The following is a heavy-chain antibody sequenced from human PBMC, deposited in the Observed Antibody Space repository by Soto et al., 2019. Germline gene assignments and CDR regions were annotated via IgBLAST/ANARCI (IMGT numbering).Heavy chain of an antibody. CDR1: GSTFSSYG. D-gene: IGHD1-26*01. J-gene: IGHJ4*02. V-gene: IGHV3-30*18. CDR3: AKDRYSGTYPTDFDY. CDR2: ISYDGGNE. Sequence: SLRLSCAGSGSTFSSYGIHWVRQAPGKGLEWVALISYDGGNEKYTESVKDRFTISRDDSHNVAYLQMSSLRTEDTAMYYCAKDRYSGTYPTDFDYWGQGSLVTVSS.